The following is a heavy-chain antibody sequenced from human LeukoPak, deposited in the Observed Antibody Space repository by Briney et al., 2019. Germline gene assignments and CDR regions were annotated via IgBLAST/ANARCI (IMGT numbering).Heavy chain of an antibody. V-gene: IGHV3-30*02. CDR1: GFTFSTYG. CDR3: ARGHSGWYDY. Sequence: GGSLRLSCAASGFTFSTYGMHWVRQAPGKGLEWVTFIRDDGSNKHYADSVKGRFTISRDNSKNTLYLQMNSLRAEDTAVYYCARGHSGWYDYWGQGTLVTVSS. J-gene: IGHJ4*02. CDR2: IRDDGSNK. D-gene: IGHD6-19*01.